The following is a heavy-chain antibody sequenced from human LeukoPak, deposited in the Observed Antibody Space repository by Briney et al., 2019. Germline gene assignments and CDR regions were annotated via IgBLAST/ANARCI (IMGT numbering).Heavy chain of an antibody. CDR2: VYSGGST. D-gene: IGHD1-1*01. CDR1: GFTVSSNH. J-gene: IGHJ4*02. Sequence: QPGGSLRLSCAASGFTVSSNHMCWVRQAPGKGLEWVSVVYSGGSTDYADSVKGRFTISRDNLKNTLYLQMNSLRAEDTAVYYCARGPAGYNWGQGTLVTFSS. V-gene: IGHV3-53*01. CDR3: ARGPAGYN.